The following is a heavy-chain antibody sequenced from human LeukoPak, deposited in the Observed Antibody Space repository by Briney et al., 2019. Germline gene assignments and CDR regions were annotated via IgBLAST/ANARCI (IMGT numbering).Heavy chain of an antibody. Sequence: GGSLRLSCAASKFTFSDFWMSWVRQAPGKGLEWVASIKQDGSEKYYVDSVKGRFTISRDNAKNSLYLQMNSLRAEDTAVYYCAREGPAPFDSSGVTWGQGTLVTVSS. V-gene: IGHV3-7*01. J-gene: IGHJ5*02. CDR2: IKQDGSEK. D-gene: IGHD6-25*01. CDR3: AREGPAPFDSSGVT. CDR1: KFTFSDFW.